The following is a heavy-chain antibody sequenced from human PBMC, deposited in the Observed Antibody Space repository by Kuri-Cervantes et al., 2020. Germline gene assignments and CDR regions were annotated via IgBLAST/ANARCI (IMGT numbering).Heavy chain of an antibody. CDR2: IYPSDSEI. CDR1: GYSFTSYW. J-gene: IGHJ3*02. CDR3: ARHPVYCTNGVFYPPAAFDI. V-gene: IGHV5-51*01. Sequence: GESLKISCKCSGYSFTSYWIGWVRQMPGKGLEWMGIIYPSDSEIRYSPSFQGQVTISADKSISTAYLQWSSLKASDTAMYYCARHPVYCTNGVFYPPAAFDIWGQGTMVTVS. D-gene: IGHD2-8*01.